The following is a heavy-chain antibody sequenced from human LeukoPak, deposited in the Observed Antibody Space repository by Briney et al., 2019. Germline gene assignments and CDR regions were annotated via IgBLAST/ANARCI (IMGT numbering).Heavy chain of an antibody. J-gene: IGHJ6*03. CDR2: MNPNSGNT. CDR3: ARNSGYYMDV. CDR1: GXXFTSYD. Sequence: GASVXVSXXXXGXXFTSYDINWVRQATGQGLEWMGWMNPNSGNTGYAQKFQGRVTMTRNTSISTAYMELSSLRSEDTAVYYCARNSGYYMDVWGKGTTVTVSS. V-gene: IGHV1-8*01. D-gene: IGHD1-26*01.